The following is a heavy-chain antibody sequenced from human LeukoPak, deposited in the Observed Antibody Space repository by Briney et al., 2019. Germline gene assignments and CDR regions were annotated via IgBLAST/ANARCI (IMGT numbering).Heavy chain of an antibody. CDR2: IYYSGST. V-gene: IGHV4-59*08. CDR3: ARHVSGSYYVLGY. D-gene: IGHD1-26*01. CDR1: GGSISSYY. J-gene: IGHJ4*02. Sequence: SETLSLTCTVSGGSISSYYWSWIRQPLGKGLEWIGYIYYSGSTNYNPSLKSRVTISVDTSKNQFSLKLCSVTAADTAVYYCARHVSGSYYVLGYWGQGTLVTVSS.